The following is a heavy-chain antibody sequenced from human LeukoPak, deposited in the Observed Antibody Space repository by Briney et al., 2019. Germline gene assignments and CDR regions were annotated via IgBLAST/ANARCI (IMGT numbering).Heavy chain of an antibody. J-gene: IGHJ4*02. D-gene: IGHD2-21*02. Sequence: SETLSLTCTVSGGSISSGGYYWSWIRQHPGKGLEWIGYTYYSGSTYYNPSLKSRVTISVDTSKNQFSLKLSSVTAADTAVYYCARDFGTIVVVTAIVDWGQGTLVTVSS. V-gene: IGHV4-31*03. CDR1: GGSISSGGYY. CDR3: ARDFGTIVVVTAIVD. CDR2: TYYSGST.